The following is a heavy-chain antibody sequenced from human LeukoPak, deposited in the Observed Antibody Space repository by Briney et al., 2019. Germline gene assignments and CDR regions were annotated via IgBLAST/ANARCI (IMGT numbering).Heavy chain of an antibody. CDR1: GFTFDDYG. CDR2: INWNGGST. D-gene: IGHD3-3*01. CDR3: ARDERDFWIGYRDY. Sequence: GGSLRLSCAASGFTFDDYGMSWVRQAPGKGLEWVSGINWNGGSTGYADSVKGRFTISRDNAKNSLYLQMNSLRAEDTALYYCARDERDFWIGYRDYWGQGTLVTVSS. V-gene: IGHV3-20*04. J-gene: IGHJ4*02.